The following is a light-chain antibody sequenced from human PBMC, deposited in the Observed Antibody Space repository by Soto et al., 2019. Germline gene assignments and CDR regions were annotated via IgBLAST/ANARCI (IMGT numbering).Light chain of an antibody. CDR1: QSVSSN. V-gene: IGKV3-15*01. CDR2: GAS. J-gene: IGKJ1*01. CDR3: QQYNNWPPWT. Sequence: EIVMTQSPATLSVSPGERATLSCRASQSVSSNLAWYQQKPGQAPRLLIYGASTRATGIPAMFSGRGSGTEFTLTISILQSEDFAVYYCQQYNNWPPWTFGQGTKVQIK.